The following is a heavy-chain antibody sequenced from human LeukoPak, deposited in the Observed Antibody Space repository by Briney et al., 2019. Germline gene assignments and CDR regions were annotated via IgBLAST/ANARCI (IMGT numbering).Heavy chain of an antibody. CDR1: GFTFSSYA. D-gene: IGHD6-19*01. CDR3: AKTQSQWLVQGDFDY. CDR2: ITGGGDTT. Sequence: GGSLRLSCAASGFTFSSYAMTWVRQAPGKGLEWVSAITGGGDTTYYADSVKGRFTISRDNSKNTLYLQMNNLRAEDTAIYYCAKTQSQWLVQGDFDYWGQGTLVTVSS. J-gene: IGHJ4*02. V-gene: IGHV3-23*01.